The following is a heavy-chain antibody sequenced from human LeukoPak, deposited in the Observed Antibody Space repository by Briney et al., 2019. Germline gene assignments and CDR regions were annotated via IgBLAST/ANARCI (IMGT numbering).Heavy chain of an antibody. D-gene: IGHD3-9*01. CDR3: ARDLLTGPRDY. J-gene: IGHJ4*02. Sequence: GGSLRHSCAASGFTVSSNYMSWVRQAPGKGLEWVSVIYSGGSTYYADSVKGRFTISRDNSKNTLYLQMNSLRAEDTAVYYCARDLLTGPRDYWGQGTLVTVSS. CDR1: GFTVSSNY. V-gene: IGHV3-53*01. CDR2: IYSGGST.